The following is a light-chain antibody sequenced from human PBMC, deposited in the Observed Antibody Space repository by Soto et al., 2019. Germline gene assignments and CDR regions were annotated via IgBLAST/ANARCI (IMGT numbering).Light chain of an antibody. V-gene: IGKV3-20*01. Sequence: EIVLTQSPGTLSLSPGERATLSCRASQSVTSSYLAWYQHKRGQAPRLLIYGASNRATGIPDRFSGSGSGTDFTITNSRLEPEDFAVYYCQQFGSSPPWTFGQGTKVEIK. CDR2: GAS. CDR3: QQFGSSPPWT. J-gene: IGKJ1*01. CDR1: QSVTSSY.